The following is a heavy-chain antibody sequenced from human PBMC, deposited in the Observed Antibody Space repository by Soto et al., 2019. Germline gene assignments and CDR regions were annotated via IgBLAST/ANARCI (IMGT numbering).Heavy chain of an antibody. Sequence: GASVKVSCKASGYTFTGYYMHWVRQAPGQGLEWMGWINPNSGGTNYAQKFQGWVTMTRDASISTAYMELSRLRSDDTAVYYCARGSPGYSSSWYTPDYYYYGMDVWGQGTTVTVSS. CDR2: INPNSGGT. D-gene: IGHD6-13*01. CDR1: GYTFTGYY. J-gene: IGHJ6*02. V-gene: IGHV1-2*04. CDR3: ARGSPGYSSSWYTPDYYYYGMDV.